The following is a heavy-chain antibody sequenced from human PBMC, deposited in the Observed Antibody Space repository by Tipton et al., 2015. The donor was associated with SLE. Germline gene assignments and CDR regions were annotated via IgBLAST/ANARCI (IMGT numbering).Heavy chain of an antibody. CDR1: GGSITSGTYY. CDR3: ARESRYSSNWLNAFDV. V-gene: IGHV4-61*02. J-gene: IGHJ3*01. D-gene: IGHD6-13*01. Sequence: LRLSCSVSGGSITSGTYYWSWIRQPAGKGLEWIGRLYTTGSTYYNPSLKSRVSMSVDTSKNQFSLKVDSVTAADTAVYFCARESRYSSNWLNAFDVWGQGTMVTVSS. CDR2: LYTTGST.